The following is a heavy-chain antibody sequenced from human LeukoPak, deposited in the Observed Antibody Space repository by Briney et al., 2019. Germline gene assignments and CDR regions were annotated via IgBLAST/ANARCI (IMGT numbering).Heavy chain of an antibody. J-gene: IGHJ4*02. CDR2: ISSSSSYI. V-gene: IGHV3-21*01. CDR1: GFTFGGFN. D-gene: IGHD1-14*01. CDR3: ARDGAGHYFDY. Sequence: GGSLRLSCAASGFTFGGFNMNWVRHAPGKRLEWVASISSSSSYIYNADSGKGRFTISRDNAKNSLYLQMDSLRAEDTAVYYCARDGAGHYFDYWGQGALVTVSS.